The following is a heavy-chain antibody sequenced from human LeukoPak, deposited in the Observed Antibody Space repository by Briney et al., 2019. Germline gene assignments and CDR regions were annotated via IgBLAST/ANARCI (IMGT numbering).Heavy chain of an antibody. V-gene: IGHV4-39*01. CDR2: IYYVGSP. D-gene: IGHD3-3*01. CDR1: GDSIRSGDAY. J-gene: IGHJ6*02. CDR3: ARIPITKRAMDV. Sequence: SETLSLTCSVSGDSIRSGDAYWGWIRQSPLKGLEWIASIYYVGSPHSNPSLNSRRVTMSVDTAKNQFSLKLPSATAADTAVYYCARIPITKRAMDVWGQGTTVTVSS.